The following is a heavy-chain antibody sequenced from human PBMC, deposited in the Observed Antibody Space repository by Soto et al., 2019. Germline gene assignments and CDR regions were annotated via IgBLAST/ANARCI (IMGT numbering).Heavy chain of an antibody. CDR1: GYTLPCHY. J-gene: IGHJ4*02. Sequence: ASGKGCCKASGYTLPCHYIHWVRQAPEQGPEWMGEIGPETGATRYAQKFQGRVTMTRDMSITTVYMELNNLSPDDTAVYYCGRGRSGQIVVFFWGQGTPVTVSS. D-gene: IGHD1-26*01. V-gene: IGHV1-2*02. CDR3: GRGRSGQIVVFF. CDR2: IGPETGAT.